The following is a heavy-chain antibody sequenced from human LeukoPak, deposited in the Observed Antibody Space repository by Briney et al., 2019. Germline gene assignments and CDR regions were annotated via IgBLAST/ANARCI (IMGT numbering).Heavy chain of an antibody. CDR3: ARARGYSGYDAFDI. Sequence: GTSVKVSCKASGFTFTSSAMQWVRQARGQRLEWIGWIVVGSGNTNYAQKFQERVTITRDMSTSTAYMELSRLRSDDTALYYCARARGYSGYDAFDIWGQGTMVTVSS. J-gene: IGHJ3*02. CDR2: IVVGSGNT. V-gene: IGHV1-58*02. CDR1: GFTFTSSA. D-gene: IGHD5-12*01.